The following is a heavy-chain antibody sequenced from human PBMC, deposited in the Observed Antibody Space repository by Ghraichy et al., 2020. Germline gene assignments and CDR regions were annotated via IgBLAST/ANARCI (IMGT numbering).Heavy chain of an antibody. Sequence: GGSLRLSCAGSRFTFHGSKMHWVRHAPGKGLEWVTNISDDGSNEYYVESVKGRFTISRDNSKNTVYLQMNSLRPEDTAVYYCARATREWLGRYYGVEVWGQGTTVIVS. CDR1: RFTFHGSK. V-gene: IGHV3-30*03. J-gene: IGHJ6*02. D-gene: IGHD3-10*01. CDR3: ARATREWLGRYYGVEV. CDR2: ISDDGSNE.